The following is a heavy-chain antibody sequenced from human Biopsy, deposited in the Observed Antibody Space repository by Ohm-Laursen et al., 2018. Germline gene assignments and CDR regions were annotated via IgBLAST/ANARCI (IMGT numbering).Heavy chain of an antibody. J-gene: IGHJ3*02. CDR1: GDSISNDY. D-gene: IGHD3/OR15-3a*01. CDR2: IHTSGST. Sequence: SETLSLTCSVSGDSISNDYWSWIRQSAGQGLEWIGRIHTSGSTNHNLSLKSRVTMSVDTSKNQFSLKLRSVTAADTAVYYCARGTGKYYVYGAFDIWGQGTMVTVT. CDR3: ARGTGKYYVYGAFDI. V-gene: IGHV4-4*07.